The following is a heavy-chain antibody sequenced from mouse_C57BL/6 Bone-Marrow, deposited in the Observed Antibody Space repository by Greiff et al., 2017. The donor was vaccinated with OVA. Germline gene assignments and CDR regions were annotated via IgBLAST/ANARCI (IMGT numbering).Heavy chain of an antibody. Sequence: EVKLVESGPELVKPGASVKMSCKASGYTFTDYNMHWVKQSHGKSLEWIGYINPNNGGTSYNQKFKGKATLTVNKSSSTAYMELRSLTSEDSAVYYCARRTTVVSSFDYWGQGTTLTVSS. CDR1: GYTFTDYN. CDR3: ARRTTVVSSFDY. D-gene: IGHD1-1*01. V-gene: IGHV1-22*01. CDR2: INPNNGGT. J-gene: IGHJ2*01.